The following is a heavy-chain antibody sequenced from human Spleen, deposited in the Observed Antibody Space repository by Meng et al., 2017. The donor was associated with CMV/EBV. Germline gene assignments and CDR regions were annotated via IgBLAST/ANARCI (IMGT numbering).Heavy chain of an antibody. CDR1: GYTFTSYY. J-gene: IGHJ3*02. CDR3: ARDFYDHNGFGAFDI. D-gene: IGHD2/OR15-2a*01. CDR2: VNPNTGDT. V-gene: IGHV1-2*02. Sequence: ASVKVSCKASGYTFTSYYMHWVRQAPGQGLEWMGWVNPNTGDTQYAQRFQGRVTMTRDTSIRTVYMELFRLTSDDTAIFYCARDFYDHNGFGAFDIWGQGTMVTVSS.